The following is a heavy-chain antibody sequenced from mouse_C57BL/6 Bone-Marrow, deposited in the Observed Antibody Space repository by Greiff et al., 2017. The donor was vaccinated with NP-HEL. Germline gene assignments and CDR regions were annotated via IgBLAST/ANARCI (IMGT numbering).Heavy chain of an antibody. CDR3: ARHYCDSSSWFAY. Sequence: VQLQQSDAELVKPGASVKISCKVSGYTFTDHTIHWMKQRPEQGLEWIGYIYPRDGSTKYNEKFTGKATLTADKSSSTAYLQLNILTSEDSAVYVCARHYCDSSSWFAYWGQGTLVTVSA. D-gene: IGHD1-1*01. CDR1: GYTFTDHT. V-gene: IGHV1-78*01. J-gene: IGHJ3*01. CDR2: IYPRDGST.